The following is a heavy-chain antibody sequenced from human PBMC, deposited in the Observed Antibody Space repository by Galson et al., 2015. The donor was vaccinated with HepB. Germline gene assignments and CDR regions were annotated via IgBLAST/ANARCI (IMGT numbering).Heavy chain of an antibody. D-gene: IGHD4-11*01. J-gene: IGHJ4*02. CDR3: ARQRDDGTTIITVFDY. CDR1: GGSISSSSYY. CDR2: IYYSGST. Sequence: ETLSLTCTVSGGSISSSSYYWGWIRQPPGKGLEWIGSIYYSGSTHYNPSLKSRVTISVDTSKKQFSLKLSSVTAADTAVYYCARQRDDGTTIITVFDYWGQGTLVTVSS. V-gene: IGHV4-39*01.